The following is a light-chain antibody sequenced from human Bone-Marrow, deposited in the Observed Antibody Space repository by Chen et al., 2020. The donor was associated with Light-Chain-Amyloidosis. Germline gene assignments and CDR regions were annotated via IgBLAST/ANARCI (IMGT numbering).Light chain of an antibody. V-gene: IGLV3-21*02. CDR3: QVWDRSSDRPV. J-gene: IGLJ3*02. CDR1: TIGSTS. CDR2: DDS. Sequence: SYVLTQPSSVSVAPGPTATIACGGNTIGSTSVHWYQQTPGPAPLLVVYDDSDRPSGIPERLSGSNSGNTATLTIRRVEAGDEADYYCQVWDRSSDRPVFGGGTKLTVL.